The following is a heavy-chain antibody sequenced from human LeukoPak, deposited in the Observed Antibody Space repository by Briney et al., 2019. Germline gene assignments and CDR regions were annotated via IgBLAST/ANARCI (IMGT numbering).Heavy chain of an antibody. CDR3: VRGIDY. CDR1: GFAFSSYW. V-gene: IGHV3-7*03. Sequence: GGSLRLSCAASGFAFSSYWMSWVRQAPVKGLEWVANINTDGSEIYYVDSVKGRFTTSRDNAKNSLYLQMSSLSGEDTAIYYCVRGIDYWGQGTLVTVSP. CDR2: INTDGSEI. J-gene: IGHJ4*02.